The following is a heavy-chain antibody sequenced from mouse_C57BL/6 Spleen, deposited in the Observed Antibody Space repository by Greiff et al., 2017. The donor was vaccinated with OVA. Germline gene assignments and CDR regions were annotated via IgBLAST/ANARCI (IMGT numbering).Heavy chain of an antibody. J-gene: IGHJ2*01. CDR1: GYTFTSYW. Sequence: QVQLQQPGAELVMPGASVKLSCKASGYTFTSYWMHWVKQRPGQGLEWIGEIDPSDSYTNYNQKFKGKSTLTVDKSSRTAYMQLSSLTSEDSAVYYCARLDYYGSRGDYWGQGTTLTVSS. CDR2: IDPSDSYT. CDR3: ARLDYYGSRGDY. D-gene: IGHD1-1*01. V-gene: IGHV1-69*01.